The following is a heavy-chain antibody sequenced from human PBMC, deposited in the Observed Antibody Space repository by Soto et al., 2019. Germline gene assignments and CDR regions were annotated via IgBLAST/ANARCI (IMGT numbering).Heavy chain of an antibody. CDR3: AKDTYYHDSTGYYVFDY. CDR1: GFAFSSYG. CDR2: ISYDGSNE. D-gene: IGHD3-22*01. Sequence: QVQLVESGGGVVQPGTSLRLSCAASGFAFSSYGMHWVRQPPGKGLEWVAAISYDGSNEHYADSVKGRFAISRDNSKITVYLQMNSLRAEDTAVYYCAKDTYYHDSTGYYVFDYWGQGTLVTVSS. V-gene: IGHV3-30*18. J-gene: IGHJ4*02.